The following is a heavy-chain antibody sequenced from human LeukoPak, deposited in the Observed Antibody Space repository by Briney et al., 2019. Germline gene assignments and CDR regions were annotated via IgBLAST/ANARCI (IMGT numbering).Heavy chain of an antibody. J-gene: IGHJ4*02. Sequence: VASVKVSCKASGYTFTGYYMHWVRQAPGQGLEWMGWINPNSGGTNYAQKFQGRVTMTRDTSISTAYMELSRLRSDDTAVYYCASRGYYDSSGYTYYFDYWGQGTLVTVSS. CDR2: INPNSGGT. CDR3: ASRGYYDSSGYTYYFDY. CDR1: GYTFTGYY. V-gene: IGHV1-2*02. D-gene: IGHD3-22*01.